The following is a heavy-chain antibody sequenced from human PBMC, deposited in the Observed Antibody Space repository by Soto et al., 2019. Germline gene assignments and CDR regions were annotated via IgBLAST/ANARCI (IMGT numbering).Heavy chain of an antibody. V-gene: IGHV3-23*01. Sequence: EVQLLESGGGLVKPGGSLRLSCEGSGFTFSRYGMSWVRQAPGKGLEWVSIIWSAGLTYYADSVRGRFTISRDISKNILFLQMNNLRAEDSAIYYCARELPPDLWGQGTLVTVSS. D-gene: IGHD1-7*01. CDR1: GFTFSRYG. J-gene: IGHJ5*02. CDR2: IIWSAGLT. CDR3: ARELPPDL.